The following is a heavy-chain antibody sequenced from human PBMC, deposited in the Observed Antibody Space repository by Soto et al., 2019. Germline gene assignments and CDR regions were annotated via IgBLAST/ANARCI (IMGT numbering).Heavy chain of an antibody. CDR1: GFTFSDYY. CDR2: ISSSGSTI. CDR3: VRGSYGGNSDYYGMDV. Sequence: PGGSLRLSCAASGFTFSDYYMSWIRQAPGKGLEWVSYISSSGSTIYYADSVKGRFTISRDNAKNSLYLQMNSLRAEDTAVYYCVRGSYGGNSDYYGMDVWGQGTTVTVSS. D-gene: IGHD4-17*01. V-gene: IGHV3-11*01. J-gene: IGHJ6*02.